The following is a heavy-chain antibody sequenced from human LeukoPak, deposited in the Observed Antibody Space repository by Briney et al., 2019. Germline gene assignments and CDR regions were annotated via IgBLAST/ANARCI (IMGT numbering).Heavy chain of an antibody. CDR2: IYYSGST. CDR3: AREEAVAGTVY. V-gene: IGHV4-31*03. Sequence: SQTLSLTCTVSGGSISSGGYYWSWIRQHPGKGLEWIGFIYYSGSTYYNPSLKSRVTISVDTSKNQFSLKLSSVTAADTAVYYCAREEAVAGTVYWGQGTLVTVSS. CDR1: GGSISSGGYY. J-gene: IGHJ4*02. D-gene: IGHD6-19*01.